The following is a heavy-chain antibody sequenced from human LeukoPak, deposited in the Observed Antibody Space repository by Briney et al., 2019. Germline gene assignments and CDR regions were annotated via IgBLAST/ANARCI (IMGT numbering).Heavy chain of an antibody. CDR3: ASAYYSSGTNLDY. Sequence: GRSLRLSCAASGFTFTSYAMHWVRQAQGKGLEWVAVISYDGSNKYYADSVKGRFTISRDNSKNTLYLQMNSLRAEDTAVYYCASAYYSSGTNLDYWGQGTLVSVSS. D-gene: IGHD3-10*01. V-gene: IGHV3-30*01. CDR2: ISYDGSNK. J-gene: IGHJ4*02. CDR1: GFTFTSYA.